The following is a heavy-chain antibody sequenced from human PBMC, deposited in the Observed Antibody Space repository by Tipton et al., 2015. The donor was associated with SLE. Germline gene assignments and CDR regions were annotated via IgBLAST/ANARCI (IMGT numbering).Heavy chain of an antibody. CDR2: ISNNGGNP. CDR1: GFDFSSYS. CDR3: AKRFWSGFIDY. D-gene: IGHD3-3*01. Sequence: SLRLSCAASGFDFSSYSMHWVRQTPGKGLEYVSAISNNGGNPYYADSVKGRFTISRDNSKNTLYLQMNSLRAEDTAVYYCAKRFWSGFIDYWGQGTLVTISS. V-gene: IGHV3-64*04. J-gene: IGHJ4*02.